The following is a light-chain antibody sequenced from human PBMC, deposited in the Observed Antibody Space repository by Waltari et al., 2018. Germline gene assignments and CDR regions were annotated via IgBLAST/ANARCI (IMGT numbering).Light chain of an antibody. CDR2: AAS. Sequence: AIRITQSPSSLSASTGDRVTITCRASQSISSYLAWYQQKPGKAPKVLIYAASTLHSGVPSRFSGSGSGTDFTLTISCLQSEDFAIYYCQQYYSSPATFGQGTKVEIK. CDR3: QQYYSSPAT. J-gene: IGKJ1*01. V-gene: IGKV1-8*01. CDR1: QSISSY.